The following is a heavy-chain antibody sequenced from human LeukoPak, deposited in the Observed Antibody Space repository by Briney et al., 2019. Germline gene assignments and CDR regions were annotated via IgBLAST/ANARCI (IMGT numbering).Heavy chain of an antibody. Sequence: GGSLRLSCGDSGLNLSGYAMSWVRQAPGKGLEWVALISYDGSNKYYADSVKGRFTISRDNSKNTLYLQMNSLRAEDTAVYYCAKEGTQEYYDFWSYYFDYWGQGTLVTVSS. CDR3: AKEGTQEYYDFWSYYFDY. V-gene: IGHV3-30-3*02. D-gene: IGHD3-3*01. CDR1: GLNLSGYA. CDR2: ISYDGSNK. J-gene: IGHJ4*02.